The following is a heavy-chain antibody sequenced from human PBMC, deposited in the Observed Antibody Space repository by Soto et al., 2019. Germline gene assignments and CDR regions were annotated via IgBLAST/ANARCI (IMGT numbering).Heavy chain of an antibody. CDR2: ISAYNGNT. CDR3: ARVGPRRKGYCSSTSCYGWLLGGNWFDP. V-gene: IGHV1-18*04. D-gene: IGHD2-2*01. CDR1: GYTFTSYG. J-gene: IGHJ5*02. Sequence: ASVKVSCKASGYTFTSYGISWVRQAPGQGLEWMGWISAYNGNTNYAQKLQGRVTMTTGTSTSTAYMELRSLRSDDTAGYYCARVGPRRKGYCSSTSCYGWLLGGNWFDPWGQGTLVTVSS.